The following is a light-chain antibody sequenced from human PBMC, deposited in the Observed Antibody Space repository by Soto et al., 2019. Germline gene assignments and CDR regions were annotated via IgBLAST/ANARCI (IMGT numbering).Light chain of an antibody. CDR2: GAS. V-gene: IGKV3-20*01. CDR1: QSVSSSY. CDR3: QQYNNWPLWT. Sequence: EILLTQSPSTLSLTPGERATLSCRASQSVSSSYLAWYQQKPGQATRLLIYGASSGATGIPDRFSGSGSGTDFNLTLSRLEPEDFAVYYCQQYNNWPLWTFGQGTKV. J-gene: IGKJ1*01.